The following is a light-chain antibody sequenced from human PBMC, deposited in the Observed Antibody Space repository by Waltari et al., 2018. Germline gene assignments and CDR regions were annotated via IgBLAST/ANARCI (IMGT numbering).Light chain of an antibody. CDR3: QQYNNWPPGT. CDR2: GAS. Sequence: ETVMTQSPATLSVSPGERATLSCRASQSVSISLAWYQQKPGQAPRLPNFGASTRATGIPARFSGSGSETDFTLTISSLQSEDFAVYYCQQYNNWPPGTFGQGTKVEVK. V-gene: IGKV3-15*01. J-gene: IGKJ1*01. CDR1: QSVSIS.